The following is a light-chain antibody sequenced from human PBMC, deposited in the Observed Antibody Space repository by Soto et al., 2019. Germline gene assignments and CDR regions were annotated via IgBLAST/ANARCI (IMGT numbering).Light chain of an antibody. J-gene: IGLJ1*01. CDR1: SSDVGGNKY. Sequence: QSALTQPASVSGSPGQSITISCTGSSSDVGGNKYVSWYQQYPGKAPKLMICDVSNRPSGVSNRFSGSKPGNTASLTISGLQAEDEADYYCSAFTGTTYVFGTGTKVTVL. V-gene: IGLV2-14*01. CDR2: DVS. CDR3: SAFTGTTYV.